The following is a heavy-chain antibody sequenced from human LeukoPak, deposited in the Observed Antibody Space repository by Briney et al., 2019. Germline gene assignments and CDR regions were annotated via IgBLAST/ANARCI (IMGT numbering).Heavy chain of an antibody. J-gene: IGHJ5*02. V-gene: IGHV4-4*07. D-gene: IGHD6-13*01. CDR3: ARVFISSSWYPNWFDP. CDR1: GGSISSYY. CDR2: IYTRGST. Sequence: PSETLSLTCTVSGGSISSYYWSWIRQPAGKGLEWIGRIYTRGSTNYNPSLKSRVTMSVDTSKNQFSLKLSSVTAADTAVYYCARVFISSSWYPNWFDPWGQGTLVTVSS.